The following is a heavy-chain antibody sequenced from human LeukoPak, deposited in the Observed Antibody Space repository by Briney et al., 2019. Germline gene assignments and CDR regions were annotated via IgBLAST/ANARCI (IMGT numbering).Heavy chain of an antibody. D-gene: IGHD3-22*01. CDR2: IRQDGSEK. CDR1: GFTFSSYW. Sequence: GGSLRLSCAASGFTFSSYWMSWVRQAPGKGLEWVANIRQDGSEKYYVDSVKGRFTISRDNAKNSLYLQMNSLRAEDTAVYYCARVDDYYDSSQPPPDYWGQGTLVTVSS. V-gene: IGHV3-7*01. CDR3: ARVDDYYDSSQPPPDY. J-gene: IGHJ4*02.